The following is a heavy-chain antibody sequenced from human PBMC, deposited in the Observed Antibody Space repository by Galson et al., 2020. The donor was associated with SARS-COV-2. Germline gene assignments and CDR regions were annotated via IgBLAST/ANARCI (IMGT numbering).Heavy chain of an antibody. J-gene: IGHJ4*02. D-gene: IGHD6-19*01. CDR2: IYYSGTT. CDR3: SRAAVAGPFDY. V-gene: IGHV4-39*07. CDR1: GGSISTTSYF. Sequence: SETLSLTCTVSGGSISTTSYFWGWIRQPTGKGLEWIGTIYYSGTTYYNPSLRSRVTISIDTSKNQFSLKVSSVTAADTAVYYCSRAAVAGPFDYWGQGTLVTVSS.